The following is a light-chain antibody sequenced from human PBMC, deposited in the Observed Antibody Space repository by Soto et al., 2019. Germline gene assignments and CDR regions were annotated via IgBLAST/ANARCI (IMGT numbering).Light chain of an antibody. J-gene: IGKJ1*01. CDR1: QTIIRTY. V-gene: IGKV3-20*01. CDR3: QHYGSSPRT. Sequence: EILLTQSPGTLSLSPGERAPLSCRASQTIIRTYFAWCQQKPGQAHRLFIYDAYTRATGIPDRFSGSGSGTDFTLTISRLEPEDFAVYYCQHYGSSPRTFGQGTKVDIK. CDR2: DAY.